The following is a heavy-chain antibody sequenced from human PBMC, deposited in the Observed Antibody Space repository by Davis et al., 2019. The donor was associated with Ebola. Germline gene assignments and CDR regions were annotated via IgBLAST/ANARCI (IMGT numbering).Heavy chain of an antibody. J-gene: IGHJ4*02. CDR3: ARGQTPQYVY. CDR1: GGSISGYF. CDR2: INHSGST. V-gene: IGHV4-34*01. D-gene: IGHD2-8*01. Sequence: MPSETLSLTCAVYGGSISGYFWNWIRQPPGKGLEWIGEINHSGSTNYNPSLKSRVTISEDTSKNQFSLKLSSVTAADTAVYYCARGQTPQYVYWGQGTLATVSS.